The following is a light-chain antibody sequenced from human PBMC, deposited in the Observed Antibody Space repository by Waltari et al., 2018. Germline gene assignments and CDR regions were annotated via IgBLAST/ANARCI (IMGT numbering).Light chain of an antibody. CDR3: TSWDVSLGGHVL. CDR1: TSNLGSYE. V-gene: IGLV1-47*01. CDR2: NSH. J-gene: IGLJ2*01. Sequence: QSVLTQPPSASGSPGQRVTISCSGGTSNLGSYEVIWHQQLPGTPPKLLIYNSHQRPSGVPDRFSGSRSGHSASLAISGLRSEDEADYYCTSWDVSLGGHVLFGGGTKLTVL.